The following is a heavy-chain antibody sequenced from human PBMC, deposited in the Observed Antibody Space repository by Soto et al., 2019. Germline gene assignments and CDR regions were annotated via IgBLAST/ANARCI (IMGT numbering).Heavy chain of an antibody. J-gene: IGHJ4*02. CDR2: ISYDGSNK. Sequence: PGGSLRLSCAASGFTFSSYGMHWVRQAPGKGLEWVAVISYDGSNKYYADSVKGRFAISRDNSKNTLYLQMNSLRAEDTAVYYCAKDLAAAGSDYCGQGTLVTVSS. CDR1: GFTFSSYG. CDR3: AKDLAAAGSDY. D-gene: IGHD6-13*01. V-gene: IGHV3-30*18.